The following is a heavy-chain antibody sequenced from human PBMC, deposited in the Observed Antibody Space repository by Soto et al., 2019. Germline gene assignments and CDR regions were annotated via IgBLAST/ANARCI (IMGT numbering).Heavy chain of an antibody. V-gene: IGHV1-69*13. J-gene: IGHJ4*02. CDR3: ATGLIWIGYFPVDS. CDR2: FIPVYRTL. Sequence: ASVQVSCQASGVSFENSAINWVRQTPGQGLEWLGGFIPVYRTLNYAQKFQGRVTITADESTGTAYMTLSSLASDDTAVYYCATGLIWIGYFPVDSWGQGTQVTVSS. D-gene: IGHD3-3*01. CDR1: GVSFENSA.